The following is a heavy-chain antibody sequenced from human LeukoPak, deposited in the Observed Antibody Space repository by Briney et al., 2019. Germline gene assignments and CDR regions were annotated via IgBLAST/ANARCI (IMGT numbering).Heavy chain of an antibody. CDR1: GGSISSSSYY. CDR2: IYYSGST. V-gene: IGHV4-39*01. J-gene: IGHJ6*04. Sequence: SETLSLTCTVSGGSISSSSYYWGWIRQPPGKGLEWIGSIYYSGSTYYNPSLKSRVTISVDTSKNQFSLKLSSVTAADTGVYYCARQSTADVWGKGTTVTVSS. CDR3: ARQSTADV. D-gene: IGHD2-2*01.